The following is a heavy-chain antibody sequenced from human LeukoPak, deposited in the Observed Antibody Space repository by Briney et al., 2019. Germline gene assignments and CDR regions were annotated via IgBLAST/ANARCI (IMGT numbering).Heavy chain of an antibody. V-gene: IGHV1-18*04. J-gene: IGHJ4*02. D-gene: IGHD3-10*01. CDR1: GYTFTSYV. Sequence: GSVNDSCMGSGYTFTSYVISWVRQAPAQELEWMGGISAYNCNTNYAQKLHGRLTIPTDTSTSKAYMALRSLRTDHTPVYYCARRRMAPGLYGSGSSALCYWGQGTLVTVSS. CDR2: ISAYNCNT. CDR3: ARRRMAPGLYGSGSSALCY.